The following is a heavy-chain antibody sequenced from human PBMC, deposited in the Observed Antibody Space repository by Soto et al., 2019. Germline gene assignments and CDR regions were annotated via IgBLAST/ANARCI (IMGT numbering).Heavy chain of an antibody. CDR3: ARWRMPSSTSRYYYYYGMDV. CDR1: GFTFSSYG. J-gene: IGHJ6*02. CDR2: IWYDGSNK. Sequence: GGSLRLSCAASGFTFSSYGMHWVRQAPGKGLEWVAVIWYDGSNKYYADSVKGRFTISRDNSKNTLYLQMNSLRADDTAVYYCARWRMPSSTSRYYYYYGMDVWGQGTTVTVSS. V-gene: IGHV3-33*01. D-gene: IGHD2-2*01.